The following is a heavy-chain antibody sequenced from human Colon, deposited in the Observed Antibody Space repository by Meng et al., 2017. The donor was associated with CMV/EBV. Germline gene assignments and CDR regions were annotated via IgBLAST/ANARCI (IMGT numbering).Heavy chain of an antibody. Sequence: QVTLVQSGGEVRMPGASVKVSCKASGYSFTGYYIHWVRQAPGQGLEWMGWMDPTTGRTDYAQKFQGTVTMTRDTSISTAYLELSRLTSDDTAVYYCASHSSYVWGSHHWGQGTLVTVS. CDR2: MDPTTGRT. CDR1: GYSFTGYY. CDR3: ASHSSYVWGSHH. J-gene: IGHJ5*02. D-gene: IGHD3-16*01. V-gene: IGHV1-2*02.